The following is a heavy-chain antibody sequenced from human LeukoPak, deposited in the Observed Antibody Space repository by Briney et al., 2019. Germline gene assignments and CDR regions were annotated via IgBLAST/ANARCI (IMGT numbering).Heavy chain of an antibody. CDR2: ISGSGGST. J-gene: IGHJ4*02. V-gene: IGHV3-23*01. CDR3: AKGRLDYGDYYVDD. CDR1: GFTFSSYA. D-gene: IGHD2-21*02. Sequence: GGSLRLSCAASGFTFSSYAMSWVRQAPGKGLEWVSAISGSGGSTYYADSVKGRFTISRDNSKNTLYLQMNSLRAEDTSLYYCAKGRLDYGDYYVDDWGQGTLVTVSS.